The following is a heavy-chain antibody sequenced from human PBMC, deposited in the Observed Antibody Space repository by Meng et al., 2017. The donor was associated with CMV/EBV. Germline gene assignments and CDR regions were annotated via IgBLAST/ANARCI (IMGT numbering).Heavy chain of an antibody. J-gene: IGHJ6*02. Sequence: ASVKVSCKASGYTFTGYYMHWVRQAPGQGFEWMGWINPNSGGTNYAQKFQGRVTMTRDTSISTAYMELSRLRSDDTAVYYCARDYPDTYGMDVWGQGTTVTVSS. CDR3: ARDYPDTYGMDV. CDR1: GYTFTGYY. V-gene: IGHV1-2*02. CDR2: INPNSGGT.